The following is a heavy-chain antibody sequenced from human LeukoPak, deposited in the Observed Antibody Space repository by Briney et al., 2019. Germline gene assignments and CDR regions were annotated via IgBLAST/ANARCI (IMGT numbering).Heavy chain of an antibody. CDR1: GGSISSYY. J-gene: IGHJ4*02. D-gene: IGHD6-19*01. Sequence: PSETLPLTCTVSGGSISSYYWSWVRQPAGKALEWIGRIYTSGTTSYNPSLKSRVTISVDTSKNHFSLKLTSVTAADTAVYYCARGDTVTGTFDYWGQGALVTVSS. CDR3: ARGDTVTGTFDY. CDR2: IYTSGTT. V-gene: IGHV4-4*07.